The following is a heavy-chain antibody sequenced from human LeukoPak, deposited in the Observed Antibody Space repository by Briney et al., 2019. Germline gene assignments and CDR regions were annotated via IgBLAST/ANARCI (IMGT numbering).Heavy chain of an antibody. Sequence: GGSLRLSCAVSGFTFSSYAMSWVRQAPGKGLEWVSAISGGGDSTFYADSVKGRFTISRDNSKNTLYLQMSSLRAEDTAIYYCAKEEYSTRYYYYGMDVWGQGTTVTVSS. V-gene: IGHV3-23*01. D-gene: IGHD2-2*01. CDR3: AKEEYSTRYYYYGMDV. CDR1: GFTFSSYA. CDR2: ISGGGDST. J-gene: IGHJ6*02.